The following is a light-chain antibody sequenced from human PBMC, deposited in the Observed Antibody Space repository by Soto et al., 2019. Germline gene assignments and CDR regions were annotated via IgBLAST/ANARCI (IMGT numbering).Light chain of an antibody. J-gene: IGKJ2*01. CDR3: QQYVTSPYI. V-gene: IGKV3-20*01. CDR2: GIS. Sequence: ESVLTQSPGTLSLSPGERATLSCRASQSVTNRYFAWYQQRPGQAPRLLIYGISNRATGIPDRFSGSGSGTDFTLTISRLEPEDFVVYYCQQYVTSPYIFGQGTKLEIK. CDR1: QSVTNRY.